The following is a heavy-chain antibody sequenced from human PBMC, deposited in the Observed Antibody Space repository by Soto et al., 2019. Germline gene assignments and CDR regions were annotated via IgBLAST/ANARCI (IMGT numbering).Heavy chain of an antibody. CDR1: GYSFTSYW. CDR2: IYPGDSDT. D-gene: IGHD3-22*01. V-gene: IGHV5-51*01. J-gene: IGHJ3*02. CDR3: ARAISYYYDSSGYQADAFDI. Sequence: GESLKISCKGSGYSFTSYWIGWVRQMPGKGLEWMGIIYPGDSDTRYSPSFQGQVTISADKSISTAYLQWSSLKASDTAMYYCARAISYYYDSSGYQADAFDIWGQGTMVTVSS.